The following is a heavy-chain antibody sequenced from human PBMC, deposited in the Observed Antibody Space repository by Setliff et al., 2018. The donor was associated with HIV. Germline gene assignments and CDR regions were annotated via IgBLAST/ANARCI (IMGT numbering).Heavy chain of an antibody. J-gene: IGHJ6*03. Sequence: RASVKVSCKASGHTFTSYYMHWVRQAPGQGLEWMGTINPSGGSTSYAQKFQGRVTMTRDTSTSTVYMELSSLRSEDTAVYYCARDCSSTSCPGSFNYYYYYYYMDVWGKGTTVTVSS. CDR1: GHTFTSYY. D-gene: IGHD2-2*01. V-gene: IGHV1-46*03. CDR3: ARDCSSTSCPGSFNYYYYYYYMDV. CDR2: INPSGGST.